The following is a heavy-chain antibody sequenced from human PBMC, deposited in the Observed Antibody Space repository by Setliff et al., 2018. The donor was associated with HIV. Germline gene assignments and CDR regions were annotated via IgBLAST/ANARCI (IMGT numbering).Heavy chain of an antibody. Sequence: SETLSLTCTVSGGSISSSSYYWGCIRQPPGKGLEWIGSIYYTGSANYNPSLKSRVTISVDTSKNQFSLQLNSVTAADTAVYFCARFVLVWFDVSRSGMQDPYVFDNWGQGILVTVSS. CDR1: GGSISSSSYY. V-gene: IGHV4-39*01. CDR2: IYYTGSA. J-gene: IGHJ4*02. D-gene: IGHD3-10*01. CDR3: ARFVLVWFDVSRSGMQDPYVFDN.